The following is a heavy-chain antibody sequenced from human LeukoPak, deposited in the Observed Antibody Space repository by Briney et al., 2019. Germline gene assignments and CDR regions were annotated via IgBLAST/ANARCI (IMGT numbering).Heavy chain of an antibody. CDR1: GYTFTSYD. Sequence: ASVKVSCTASGYTFTSYDINWVRQATGQGLEWMGWMNPNSGNTGYAQKFQGRVTMTRNTSISTAYRELSSLRSEETAVYYCARYIVVVPAAMGGGYYYYYGMDVWGQGTTVTVSS. CDR3: ARYIVVVPAAMGGGYYYYYGMDV. D-gene: IGHD2-2*01. CDR2: MNPNSGNT. V-gene: IGHV1-8*01. J-gene: IGHJ6*02.